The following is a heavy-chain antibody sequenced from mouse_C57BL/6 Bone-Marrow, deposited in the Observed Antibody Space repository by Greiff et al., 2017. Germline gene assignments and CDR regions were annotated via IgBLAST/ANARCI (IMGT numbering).Heavy chain of an antibody. V-gene: IGHV1-64*01. CDR2: IHPNSGST. D-gene: IGHD1-1*01. Sequence: QVQLQQPGAELVKPGASVKLSCKASGYTFTSYWMHWVKPRPGQGLEWIGMIHPNSGSTNYNEKFKSKATLTVDKSSSTAYMQLSSLTSEDSAVYYCVPHYYGSSYGYFDVWGTGTTVTVSS. J-gene: IGHJ1*03. CDR3: VPHYYGSSYGYFDV. CDR1: GYTFTSYW.